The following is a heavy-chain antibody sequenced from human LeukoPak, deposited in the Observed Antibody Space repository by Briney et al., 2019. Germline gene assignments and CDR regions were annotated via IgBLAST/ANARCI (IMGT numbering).Heavy chain of an antibody. CDR2: INPNSGGT. Sequence: GASVKVSCTASGYTFTGYYMHWVRQAPGQGLEWMGWINPNSGGTNYAQKFQGRVTMTRDTSISTAYMELRSLRSDDTAVYYCARETTSHYYDSSGYYDDTFDYWGQGTLVTVSS. D-gene: IGHD3-22*01. CDR3: ARETTSHYYDSSGYYDDTFDY. V-gene: IGHV1-2*02. CDR1: GYTFTGYY. J-gene: IGHJ4*02.